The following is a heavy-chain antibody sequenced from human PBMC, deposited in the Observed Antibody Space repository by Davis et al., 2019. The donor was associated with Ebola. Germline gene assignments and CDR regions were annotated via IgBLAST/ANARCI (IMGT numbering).Heavy chain of an antibody. CDR1: GFIFSTYA. V-gene: IGHV3-23*01. CDR2: ITGTGDST. J-gene: IGHJ4*02. D-gene: IGHD1-1*01. CDR3: AKGPETGRFEY. Sequence: GESLKISCTASGFIFSTYAMSWVRQAPGKGLEWVSFITGTGDSTYYTDSVKGRFTISRDNSKNTLYLQMNSLRAEDTAVYYCAKGPETGRFEYWGQGTLVTVSA.